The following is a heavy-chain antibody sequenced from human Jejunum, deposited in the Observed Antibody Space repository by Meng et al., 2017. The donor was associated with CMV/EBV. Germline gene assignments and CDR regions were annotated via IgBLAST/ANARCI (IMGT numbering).Heavy chain of an antibody. D-gene: IGHD3-22*01. V-gene: IGHV3-23*01. CDR1: TFSNYA. Sequence: TFSNYAMNWVRQAPGQGLEWVSAISGSAGSTYYADSVRGRFTISRDNSKNSVYLQMNSLRVEDTALYYCVQDSTGYYYDSSAYFNSWGQGTLVTVSS. CDR3: VQDSTGYYYDSSAYFNS. CDR2: ISGSAGST. J-gene: IGHJ5*01.